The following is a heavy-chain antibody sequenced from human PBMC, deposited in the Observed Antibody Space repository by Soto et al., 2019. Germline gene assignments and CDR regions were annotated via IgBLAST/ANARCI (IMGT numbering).Heavy chain of an antibody. CDR2: ILYDGSDK. J-gene: IGHJ4*02. D-gene: IGHD3-3*01. Sequence: GGSLRLSCAASGFTFRSCGMHWVRQAPGKGLEWVAVILYDGSDKYYADSVKGRFTISRDNSKSTLYLQMNSLRPEDTAVYYCAKVGTIFGDYFDYWGQGTLVTVSS. CDR1: GFTFRSCG. V-gene: IGHV3-30*18. CDR3: AKVGTIFGDYFDY.